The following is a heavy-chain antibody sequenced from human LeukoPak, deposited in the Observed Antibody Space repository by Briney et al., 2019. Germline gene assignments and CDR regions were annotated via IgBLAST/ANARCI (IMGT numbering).Heavy chain of an antibody. Sequence: GGSLRLSCAASGFTVSSNYMSWVHQAPGKGLEWVSGLSGSGSSAYYADSVKGRFTISRDNSKNTLYLQMNSLRPEDTAVYYCAKGLTNLGDDWGQGTLVTVSS. CDR3: AKGLTNLGDD. D-gene: IGHD3-9*01. J-gene: IGHJ4*02. CDR1: GFTVSSNY. CDR2: LSGSGSSA. V-gene: IGHV3-23*01.